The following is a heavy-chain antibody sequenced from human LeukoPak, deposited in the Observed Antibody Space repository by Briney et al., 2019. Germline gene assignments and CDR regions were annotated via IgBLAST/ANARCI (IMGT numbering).Heavy chain of an antibody. CDR1: GGSISSGSYY. Sequence: PSQTLSLTCTVSGGSISSGSYYWSWIRQPAGKGLEWIGRLYTSGSTNYNPSLKSRVTISVDTSKNQFSLKLSSVTAADTAVYYCARDHLMYYYDSSGSYFDYWGQGTLVTVSS. CDR3: ARDHLMYYYDSSGSYFDY. CDR2: LYTSGST. J-gene: IGHJ4*02. V-gene: IGHV4-61*02. D-gene: IGHD3-22*01.